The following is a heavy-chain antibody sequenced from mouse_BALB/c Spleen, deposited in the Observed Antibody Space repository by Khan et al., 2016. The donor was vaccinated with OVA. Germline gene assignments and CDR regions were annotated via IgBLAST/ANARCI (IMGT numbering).Heavy chain of an antibody. CDR1: GFSLSRYN. CDR3: ARAYYRYDGYYAMDY. Sequence: QVQLKESGPGLVAPSQSLSITCTVSGFSLSRYNIHWVRQPPGKGLEWLGMIWGGGGTEYNSTLKSRLSISKDNSKSQVFLKMNSLQTDETAMYYCARAYYRYDGYYAMDYWGQGTSVTVSS. J-gene: IGHJ4*01. V-gene: IGHV2-6-4*01. D-gene: IGHD2-14*01. CDR2: IWGGGGT.